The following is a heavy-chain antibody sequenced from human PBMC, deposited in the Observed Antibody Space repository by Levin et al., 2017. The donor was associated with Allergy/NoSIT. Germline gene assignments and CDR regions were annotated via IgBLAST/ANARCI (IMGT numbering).Heavy chain of an antibody. CDR1: GFTFSSYG. V-gene: IGHV3-30*18. CDR2: ISYDGRNK. Sequence: PGGSLRLSCAASGFTFSSYGMHWVRQAPGKGLEWVAVISYDGRNKYYVDSVKGRFTISRDNSKNTLYLQMNSLRAEDTAVYYCAKERDSSTSGLEWFDPWGQGTLVTVSS. D-gene: IGHD6-6*01. J-gene: IGHJ5*02. CDR3: AKERDSSTSGLEWFDP.